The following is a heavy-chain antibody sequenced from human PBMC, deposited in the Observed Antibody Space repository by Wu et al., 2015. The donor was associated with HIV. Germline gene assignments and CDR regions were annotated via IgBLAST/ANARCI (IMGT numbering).Heavy chain of an antibody. V-gene: IGHV1-2*02. CDR1: GYRFTTYY. CDR3: ARALDLRRNNKWYHPIDY. J-gene: IGHJ4*02. Sequence: QVQLVQSGAEMKKPGASVKVSCETSGYRFTTYYMQWVRQAPGQGLEWMGWLNPNYGTARYAQKFEGRVTFTRDTSINTAYMELSRLRSEDTAVYYCARALDLRRNNKWYHPIDYWGQGTPVTVSS. CDR2: LNPNYGTA. D-gene: IGHD2-2*01.